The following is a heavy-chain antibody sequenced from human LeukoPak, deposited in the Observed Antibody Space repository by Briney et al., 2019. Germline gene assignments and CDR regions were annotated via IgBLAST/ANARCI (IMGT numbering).Heavy chain of an antibody. J-gene: IGHJ5*02. V-gene: IGHV1-2*02. D-gene: IGHD2-2*01. CDR2: INPNSGGT. Sequence: ASVKVSCKASGYTFTGYYMHWVRQAPGQGLEWMGWINPNSGGTNYAQKFQGRVTMTRDTSISTAYMELSRLRSDDTAVYYRARGRWVVVPALNWFDPWGQGTLVTVSS. CDR1: GYTFTGYY. CDR3: ARGRWVVVPALNWFDP.